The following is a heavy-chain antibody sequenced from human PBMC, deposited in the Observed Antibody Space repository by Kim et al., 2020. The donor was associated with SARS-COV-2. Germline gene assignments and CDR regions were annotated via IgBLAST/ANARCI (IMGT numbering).Heavy chain of an antibody. CDR1: GGSFSGYY. V-gene: IGHV4-34*01. CDR2: INHSGST. Sequence: SETLSLTCAVYGGSFSGYYWSWIRQPPGKGLEWIGEINHSGSTNYNPSLKSRVTISVDTSKNQFSLKLSSVTAADTAVYYCARGRNYWGQGTLVTVSS. J-gene: IGHJ4*02. CDR3: ARGRNY.